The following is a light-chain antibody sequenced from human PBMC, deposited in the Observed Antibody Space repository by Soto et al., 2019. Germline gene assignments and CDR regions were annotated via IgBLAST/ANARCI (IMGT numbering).Light chain of an antibody. CDR1: QNIATY. CDR2: AAS. Sequence: DVQMTQSPSALSASVGDRVTITCRTSQNIATYVNWYQHKPGRAPNLLIYAASSLRSGVPSKFSGSGSGTDFPLTISSLQPEDFATYYCQQSYSMPYTFGQGTRLEIK. J-gene: IGKJ2*01. CDR3: QQSYSMPYT. V-gene: IGKV1-39*01.